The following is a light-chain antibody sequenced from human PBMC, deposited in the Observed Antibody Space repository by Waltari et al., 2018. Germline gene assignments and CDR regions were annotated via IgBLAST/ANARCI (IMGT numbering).Light chain of an antibody. CDR3: FLSYGGARV. CDR2: DTT. CDR1: TGAVTNVPS. V-gene: IGLV7-46*01. J-gene: IGLJ3*02. Sequence: QAVVTQEPSLTVSPGGTVTLTCGSSTGAVTNVPSPYWFQQKRGQAPRTLIYDTTDRHSWTPARFSGSLLGGKAALTLSGAQPEDEADYYCFLSYGGARVFGGGTKLTVL.